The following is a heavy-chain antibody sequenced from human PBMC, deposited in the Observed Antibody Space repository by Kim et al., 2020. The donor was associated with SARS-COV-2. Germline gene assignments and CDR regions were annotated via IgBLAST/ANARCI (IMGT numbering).Heavy chain of an antibody. V-gene: IGHV3-74*01. CDR3: ARLPHYDTSVYYFDH. CDR2: INTRGRIT. CDR1: GFTFNYHW. J-gene: IGHJ4*01. Sequence: GGSLRLSCAASGFTFNYHWLHWVRQAPGKGLVWVSLINTRGRITTYADSAKGRFTISRDNAKNTLYLQMNSQSPEDTAAYDCARLPHYDTSVYYFDHWG. D-gene: IGHD3-22*01.